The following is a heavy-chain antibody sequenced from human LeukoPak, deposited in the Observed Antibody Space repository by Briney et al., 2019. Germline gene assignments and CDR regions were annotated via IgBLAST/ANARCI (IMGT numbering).Heavy chain of an antibody. J-gene: IGHJ4*02. CDR2: IYTSGST. D-gene: IGHD1-26*01. V-gene: IGHV4-61*02. CDR3: AGESLGPIDY. CDR1: GGSISSGSYY. Sequence: SETLSLTCTVSGGSISSGSYYWSWIRQPAGKGLEWIGRIYTSGSTNYNPSLKSRVTISVDTSKNQFSLKLSSVTAADTAVYYCAGESLGPIDYWGQGTLVTVSS.